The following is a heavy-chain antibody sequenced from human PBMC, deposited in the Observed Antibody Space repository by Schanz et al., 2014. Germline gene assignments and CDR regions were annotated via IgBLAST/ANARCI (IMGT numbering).Heavy chain of an antibody. CDR2: IKQDGSEK. Sequence: EVQLVESGGGLVQPGGSLRLSCAASGFTLSSYWMHWVRQVPGKGLEWVANIKQDGSEKYYVDAVKGRFTISRDNAKNSMYLHMKSLRGEDTAVYYCARDNYYGSGSCAYWGQGTLVTVSS. V-gene: IGHV3-7*01. CDR3: ARDNYYGSGSCAY. CDR1: GFTLSSYW. J-gene: IGHJ4*02. D-gene: IGHD3-10*01.